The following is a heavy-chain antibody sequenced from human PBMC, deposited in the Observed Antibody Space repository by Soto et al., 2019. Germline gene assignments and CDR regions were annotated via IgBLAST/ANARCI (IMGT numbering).Heavy chain of an antibody. CDR1: GFTFSSYG. J-gene: IGHJ5*02. CDR3: AKEIRVRGVINWFDP. D-gene: IGHD3-10*01. Sequence: QVQLVESGGGVVQPGRSLRLSCAASGFTFSSYGMHWVRQAPGKGLEWVGVISYDGSNKYYADSVKGRFTISRDISKNTLYLQMNSLRADDTAVYYCAKEIRVRGVINWFDPCGQGTLVTVSS. CDR2: ISYDGSNK. V-gene: IGHV3-30*18.